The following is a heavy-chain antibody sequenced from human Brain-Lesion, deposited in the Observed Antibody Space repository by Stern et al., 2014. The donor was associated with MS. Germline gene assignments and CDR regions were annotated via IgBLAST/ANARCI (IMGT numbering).Heavy chain of an antibody. CDR2: VYYSGNT. Sequence: VQLVESGPGLVKPSETLSLTCSVSGGSMTSSSFFWGWIRQPPGKGLEWIGNVYYSGNTYYNSSLKSRVTISIDGSKNKTSMKLRAVTAADMAVYYCARSPVLIFEGYYFDYWGQGTLVTVSS. CDR3: ARSPVLIFEGYYFDY. J-gene: IGHJ4*02. D-gene: IGHD3/OR15-3a*01. CDR1: GGSMTSSSFF. V-gene: IGHV4-39*01.